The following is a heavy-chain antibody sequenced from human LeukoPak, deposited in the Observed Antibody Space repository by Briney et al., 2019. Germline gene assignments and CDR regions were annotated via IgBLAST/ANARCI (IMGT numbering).Heavy chain of an antibody. CDR3: ARGNGGKYYYGSGSSRNYYYYMDV. CDR2: MKYDGSEK. J-gene: IGHJ6*03. V-gene: IGHV3-7*01. CDR1: GFAFSNYW. Sequence: GGSLRLSCAASGFAFSNYWMSWVRQAPGKGLEWVANMKYDGSEKYYVDSVKGRFIISRDNAKNSLYLQMNSLRAEDTAVYYCARGNGGKYYYGSGSSRNYYYYMDVWGKGTTVTISS. D-gene: IGHD3-10*01.